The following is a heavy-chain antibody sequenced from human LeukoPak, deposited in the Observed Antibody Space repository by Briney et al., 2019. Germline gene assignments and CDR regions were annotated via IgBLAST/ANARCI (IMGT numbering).Heavy chain of an antibody. Sequence: GASVKDSCKASGYTFTGYYMHWVRQAPGQGLEWMGWINPNSGGTNYAQKFQGRVTMTRDTSISTAYMELSRLRSDDTAVHYCARDLPAVAGFDYWGQGTLVTVSS. J-gene: IGHJ4*02. CDR2: INPNSGGT. D-gene: IGHD6-19*01. CDR3: ARDLPAVAGFDY. V-gene: IGHV1-2*02. CDR1: GYTFTGYY.